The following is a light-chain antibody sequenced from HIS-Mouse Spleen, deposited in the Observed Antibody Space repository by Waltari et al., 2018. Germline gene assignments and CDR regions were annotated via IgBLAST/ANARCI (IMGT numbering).Light chain of an antibody. CDR3: SLYTSSSTWV. V-gene: IGLV2-18*01. Sequence: QSALTQPPSVSGSPGQSVTISCPGTSSDVGSYNRASWYQQPPGTAPKLMIYEVSNRPSGVPDRFSGSKSGNTASLTISGLQAEDEADYYCSLYTSSSTWVFGGGTKLTVL. CDR2: EVS. CDR1: SSDVGSYNR. J-gene: IGLJ3*02.